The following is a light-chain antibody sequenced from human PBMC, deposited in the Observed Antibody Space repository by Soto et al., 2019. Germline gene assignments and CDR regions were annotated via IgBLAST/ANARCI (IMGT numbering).Light chain of an antibody. Sequence: QSVLTQPPSVSGAPGQRVTISCTGSSSNIGAGYDVHWYQQLPGTAPKLLIYGNSNRPSGVPDRFSGSKSGTSASLAITGPRAEYEADYYCQSYDSSLSGWVFGGGTQLTVL. CDR1: SSNIGAGYD. CDR2: GNS. V-gene: IGLV1-40*01. J-gene: IGLJ3*02. CDR3: QSYDSSLSGWV.